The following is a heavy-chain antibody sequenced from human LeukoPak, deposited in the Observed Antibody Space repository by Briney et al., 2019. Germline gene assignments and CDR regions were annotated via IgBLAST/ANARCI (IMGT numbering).Heavy chain of an antibody. D-gene: IGHD5-18*01. CDR1: GFTFSSYA. V-gene: IGHV3-30-3*01. Sequence: PGRSLRLSCAASGFTFSSYAMHWVRQAPGKGLEWVAVISYDGSNEYYADSVKGRFTISRDNSKNTLYLQMNSLRAEDTAVYYCARSESMGTAMAYYMDVWGKGTTVTVSS. CDR2: ISYDGSNE. CDR3: ARSESMGTAMAYYMDV. J-gene: IGHJ6*03.